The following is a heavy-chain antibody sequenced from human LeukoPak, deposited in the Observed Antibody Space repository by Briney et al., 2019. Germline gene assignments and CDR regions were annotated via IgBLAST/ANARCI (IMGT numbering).Heavy chain of an antibody. Sequence: ASVKVSFKASGYIFTGYFIHWVRQAPGQGLEWMGWINPNSGGTNFAQQFQGRVAMTRDTSISTAYMELSILTSDDAAVYYCAREESGHLDYWGQGALVTVSS. D-gene: IGHD3-3*01. J-gene: IGHJ4*02. V-gene: IGHV1-2*02. CDR2: INPNSGGT. CDR1: GYIFTGYF. CDR3: AREESGHLDY.